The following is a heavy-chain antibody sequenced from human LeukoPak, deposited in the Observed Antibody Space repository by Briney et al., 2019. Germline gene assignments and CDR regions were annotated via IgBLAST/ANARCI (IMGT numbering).Heavy chain of an antibody. J-gene: IGHJ5*02. V-gene: IGHV4-61*02. Sequence: SETLSLTCTVSGGSISSGSYYWSWIRQPAGKGLEWIGRIYTSGSTNYNPSLKSRVTISVDTSKNQFSLKLSSVTAADTAVYYCTRGNWFDPWGQGTLVTVSS. CDR3: TRGNWFDP. CDR1: GGSISSGSYY. CDR2: IYTSGST.